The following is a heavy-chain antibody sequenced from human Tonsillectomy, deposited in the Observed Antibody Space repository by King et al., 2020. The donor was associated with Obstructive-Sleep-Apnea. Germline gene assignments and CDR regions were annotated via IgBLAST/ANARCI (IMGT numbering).Heavy chain of an antibody. CDR2: ISYDGSNK. D-gene: IGHD3-22*01. CDR1: GFTFSSYG. Sequence: VQLVESGGGVVQPGRSLRLSCAASGFTFSSYGMHWVRQAPGKGLEWVAVISYDGSNKYYADSVKGRFTISRDNSKNTLYLQMNSLRAEDTAVYYCAKDRPSYYDSSGYSGHFDYWGQGTLVTVSS. CDR3: AKDRPSYYDSSGYSGHFDY. V-gene: IGHV3-30*18. J-gene: IGHJ4*02.